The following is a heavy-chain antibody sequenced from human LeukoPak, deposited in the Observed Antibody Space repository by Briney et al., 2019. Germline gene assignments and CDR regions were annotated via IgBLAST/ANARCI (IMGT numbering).Heavy chain of an antibody. CDR3: ARHFSGYDFDAFDI. Sequence: PSETVSLTCTVSGGSIRNYYWGWIWQPPGKGLEWIGYISYSGSTNYNPSLRSRVTLSLYPSKNQFSLKLTSVTAADTAVYFCARHFSGYDFDAFDIWGQGTMVTVSS. J-gene: IGHJ3*02. CDR2: ISYSGST. V-gene: IGHV4-59*08. CDR1: GGSIRNYY. D-gene: IGHD5-12*01.